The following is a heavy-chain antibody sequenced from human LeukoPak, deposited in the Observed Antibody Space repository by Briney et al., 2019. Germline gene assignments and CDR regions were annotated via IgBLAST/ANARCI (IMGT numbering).Heavy chain of an antibody. Sequence: SQTLSLTCTVSGGSISSGDYYWSWIRQPPGKGLEWIGYSYYSGSTYYNPSLKSRVTISVDTSKNQFSLKLSSVTAADTAVYYCASSITMVRGVIIPNWFDPWGQGTLVTVSS. CDR2: SYYSGST. D-gene: IGHD3-10*01. CDR3: ASSITMVRGVIIPNWFDP. V-gene: IGHV4-30-4*01. CDR1: GGSISSGDYY. J-gene: IGHJ5*02.